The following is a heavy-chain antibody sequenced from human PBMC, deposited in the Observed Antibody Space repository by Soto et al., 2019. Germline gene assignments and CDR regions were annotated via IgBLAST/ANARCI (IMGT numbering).Heavy chain of an antibody. D-gene: IGHD3-10*01. J-gene: IGHJ4*02. CDR2: IYYSGST. V-gene: IGHV4-30-4*01. Sequence: SETLSLTCTVSGGSISSGDYYWSWIRQPPGKGLEWIGYIYYSGSTYYNPSLKSRVTISVDTSKNQFSLKLSSVTAADTAVYYCARGTDPYHYGSGSPHFDYWGRGTLVTVPQ. CDR3: ARGTDPYHYGSGSPHFDY. CDR1: GGSISSGDYY.